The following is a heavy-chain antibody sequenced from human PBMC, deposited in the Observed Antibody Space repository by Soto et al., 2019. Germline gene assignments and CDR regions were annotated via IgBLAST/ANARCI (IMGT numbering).Heavy chain of an antibody. J-gene: IGHJ4*02. CDR2: IYYSGST. D-gene: IGHD5-12*01. CDR1: GGSISSSSYY. V-gene: IGHV4-39*01. CDR3: ARLPDIVATSFDY. Sequence: SETLSLTCTVSGGSISSSSYYWGWIRQPPGKGLEWIGSIYYSGSTYYNPSLKSRVTISVDTSKNQFSLKLSSVTAADTAVYYCARLPDIVATSFDYWGQGTLVTGFS.